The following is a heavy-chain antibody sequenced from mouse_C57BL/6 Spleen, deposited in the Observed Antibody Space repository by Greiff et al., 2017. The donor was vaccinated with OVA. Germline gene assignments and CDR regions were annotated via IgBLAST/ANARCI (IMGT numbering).Heavy chain of an antibody. V-gene: IGHV1-52*01. CDR3: AISYYGCNGRFAG. J-gene: IGHJ3*01. D-gene: IGHD2-9*01. CDR1: GYTFTSYW. CDR2: IDPSDSET. Sequence: QVQLKQPGAELVRPGSSVKLSCKASGYTFTSYWMHWVKQRPIQGLEWIGNIDPSDSETHYNQKFKDKATLTADKSSSPAYMQLSSLTSEDSAVYDCAISYYGCNGRFAGWGQGALVSVSA.